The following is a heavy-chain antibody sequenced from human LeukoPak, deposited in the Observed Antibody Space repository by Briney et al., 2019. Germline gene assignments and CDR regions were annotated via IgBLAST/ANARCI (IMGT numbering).Heavy chain of an antibody. CDR1: GGSISSYY. Sequence: PSETLSLTCTVSGGSISSYYWSWIRQLPGKGLEWIGYIYYSGSTNYNSSLKSRVTISIDTSKNQFSLRLSSVTAADTAVYYCARDHLADYFDYWGQGTLVTVSS. CDR3: ARDHLADYFDY. J-gene: IGHJ4*02. CDR2: IYYSGST. V-gene: IGHV4-59*01. D-gene: IGHD3-3*02.